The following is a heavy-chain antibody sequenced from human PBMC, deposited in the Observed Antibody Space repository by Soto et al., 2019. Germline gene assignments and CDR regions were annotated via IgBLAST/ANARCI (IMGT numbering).Heavy chain of an antibody. Sequence: VQLVQSGAEVKKPGESLKISCKGSGYSFNSYWIGWVRQMPGRGLECMGIIYPGDSGTRYSPTFQGYATISADTSSITAYRHWSSLNASVTAMYYCAPANGSASSPGTTPKYYYDMCVWGQGTTVTVSS. J-gene: IGHJ6*02. CDR1: GYSFNSYW. CDR2: IYPGDSGT. D-gene: IGHD3-10*01. CDR3: APANGSASSPGTTPKYYYDMCV. V-gene: IGHV5-51*03.